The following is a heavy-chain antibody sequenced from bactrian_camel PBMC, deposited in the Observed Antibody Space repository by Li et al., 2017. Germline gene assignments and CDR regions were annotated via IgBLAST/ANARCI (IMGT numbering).Heavy chain of an antibody. CDR3: AADRGGESFGELKTDEYTY. J-gene: IGHJ4*01. Sequence: QLVESGGGLVQPGGSLRLSCAASGHNYSRYFMAWFRQAPGKEREGVAAVNTGEDKTYYSWILDVKGRFTISYDSAKNTAYLQMDNLKPEDSGMYFCAADRGGESFGELKTDEYTYWGQGTQVTVS. D-gene: IGHD1*01. CDR2: VNTGEDKT. V-gene: IGHV3S1*01. CDR1: GHNYSRYF.